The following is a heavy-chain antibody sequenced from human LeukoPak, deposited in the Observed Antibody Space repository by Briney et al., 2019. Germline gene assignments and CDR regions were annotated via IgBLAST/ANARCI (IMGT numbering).Heavy chain of an antibody. J-gene: IGHJ5*02. CDR1: GYTFTSYG. D-gene: IGHD4-11*01. Sequence: ASVNVSCKASGYTFTSYGISWVRQAPGQGLEWMGWISAYNGNTNYEQKLQGRVTMTTDTSTSTAYMELRILRSNAKAVDYCARDSWFLGSTVGFVPWGQGTLVTVPS. CDR3: ARDSWFLGSTVGFVP. V-gene: IGHV1-18*01. CDR2: ISAYNGNT.